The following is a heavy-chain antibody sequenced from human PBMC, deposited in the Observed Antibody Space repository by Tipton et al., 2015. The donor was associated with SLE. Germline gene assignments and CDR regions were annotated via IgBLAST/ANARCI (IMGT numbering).Heavy chain of an antibody. J-gene: IGHJ6*02. D-gene: IGHD3-10*01. CDR3: ASGDVGLFAHHGMDV. CDR2: INPGGSST. Sequence: QSGAEVKKPGAPVKVACKASGYTFTRYYMHWVRQAPGQGLEWMGVINPGGSSTNYAQKFQGRVTMTRDTSTSTVFMELSSLRSEDTAVYYCASGDVGLFAHHGMDVWGQGTTVTVSS. CDR1: GYTFTRYY. V-gene: IGHV1-46*01.